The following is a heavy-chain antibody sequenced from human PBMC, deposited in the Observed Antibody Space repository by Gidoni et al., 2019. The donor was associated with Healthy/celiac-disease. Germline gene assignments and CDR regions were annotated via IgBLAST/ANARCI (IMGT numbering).Heavy chain of an antibody. CDR1: GGSISSYY. V-gene: IGHV4-59*01. J-gene: IGHJ4*02. Sequence: QVQLQESGPGLVKPSETLSLTCTVSGGSISSYYWSWIRQPPGKGLEWIGYIFDSGSTNYNPSLKSRVTISVDTSKNQFSLKLSSVTAADTAVYYCARVGWSGYYTPTRFDYWGQGTLVTVSS. CDR3: ARVGWSGYYTPTRFDY. CDR2: IFDSGST. D-gene: IGHD3-3*01.